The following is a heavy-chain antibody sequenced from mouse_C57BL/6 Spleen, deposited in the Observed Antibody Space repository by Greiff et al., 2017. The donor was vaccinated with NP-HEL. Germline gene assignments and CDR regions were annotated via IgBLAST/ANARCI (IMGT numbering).Heavy chain of an antibody. CDR3: TTNYGSAWFAY. CDR2: IRLKSDNYAT. V-gene: IGHV6-3*01. D-gene: IGHD1-1*01. J-gene: IGHJ3*01. Sequence: EVKVEESGGGLVQPGGSMKLSCVASGFTFSNYWMNWVRQSPEKGLEWVAQIRLKSDNYATHYAESVKGRFTISRDDSKSSVYLQMNNLRAEDTGIYYCTTNYGSAWFAYWGQGTLVTVSA. CDR1: GFTFSNYW.